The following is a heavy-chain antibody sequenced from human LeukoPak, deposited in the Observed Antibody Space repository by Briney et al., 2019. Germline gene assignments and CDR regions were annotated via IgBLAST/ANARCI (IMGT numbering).Heavy chain of an antibody. CDR2: IRSDGSNK. Sequence: GGSLRLSCAGSGFSFSSYGMHWVRQAPGKGLEWMAFIRSDGSNKYYADSVRGRFTISRDNAKNSLYLQMNSLSGEDTAVYFCARPSFSSASYFDHWGQGTLVTVSS. CDR3: ARPSFSSASYFDH. V-gene: IGHV3-30*02. CDR1: GFSFSSYG. D-gene: IGHD6-19*01. J-gene: IGHJ4*02.